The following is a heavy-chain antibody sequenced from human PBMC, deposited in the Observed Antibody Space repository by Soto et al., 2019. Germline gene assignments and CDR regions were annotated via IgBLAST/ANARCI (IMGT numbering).Heavy chain of an antibody. CDR1: GGTFSSYA. J-gene: IGHJ3*02. D-gene: IGHD3-22*01. CDR2: VIPIFGTA. CDR3: ARSRVTYYYDRSAFEI. V-gene: IGHV1-69*01. Sequence: QVQLVQSGAEVKKPGSSVKVSCKASGGTFSSYAISWVRQAPGQGLEWMGGVIPIFGTANYAQKFQGRVTITADESTSTAYMELSSLRSEDTAVYYCARSRVTYYYDRSAFEIWGQGTMVTVSS.